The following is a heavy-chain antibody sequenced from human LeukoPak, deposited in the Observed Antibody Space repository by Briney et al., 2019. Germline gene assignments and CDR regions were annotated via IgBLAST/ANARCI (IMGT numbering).Heavy chain of an antibody. D-gene: IGHD3-16*01. CDR1: GFTFSSYG. Sequence: GGSLRLSCAGSGFTFSSYGMSWVRQAPGKGLEWVSVISGSSDTTYYADSVKGRFIISRDNSKNTLYLQMSSLRAEDTAVYYCAKRIGGVNSFDHWGQGTLVTVSS. CDR3: AKRIGGVNSFDH. V-gene: IGHV3-23*01. CDR2: ISGSSDTT. J-gene: IGHJ4*02.